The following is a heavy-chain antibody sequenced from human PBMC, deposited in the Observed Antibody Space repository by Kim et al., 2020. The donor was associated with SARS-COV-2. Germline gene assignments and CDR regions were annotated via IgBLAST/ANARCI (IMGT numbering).Heavy chain of an antibody. Sequence: GGSLRLSCEASGFIFSHYSMSWVRQAPGAGLEWVSTISSDGSFVYYADSVRGRFTISRDNAKNSLSLQMSSLRAADTGIYFCAKACYSSGCIDSWAQGTLVTVSS. J-gene: IGHJ4*02. CDR3: AKACYSSGCIDS. CDR1: GFIFSHYS. D-gene: IGHD3-22*01. V-gene: IGHV3-21*01. CDR2: ISSDGSFV.